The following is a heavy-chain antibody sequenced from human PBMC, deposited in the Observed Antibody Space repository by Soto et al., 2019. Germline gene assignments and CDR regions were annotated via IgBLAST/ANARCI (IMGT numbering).Heavy chain of an antibody. CDR1: GFTFSSYA. J-gene: IGHJ4*02. CDR3: AKAVGDYGAFYFDY. D-gene: IGHD4-17*01. Sequence: GGSLRLSCAASGFTFSSYAMSWVRQAPGKGLEWVSAISGSGGSTYYADSVKGRFTISRDNSKNMLYLQMNSLRAEDTAVYYCAKAVGDYGAFYFDYWGQGTLVTVSS. V-gene: IGHV3-23*01. CDR2: ISGSGGST.